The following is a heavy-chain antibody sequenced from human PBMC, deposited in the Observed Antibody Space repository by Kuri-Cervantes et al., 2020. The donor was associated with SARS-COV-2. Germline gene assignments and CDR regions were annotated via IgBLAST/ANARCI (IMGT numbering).Heavy chain of an antibody. D-gene: IGHD6-13*01. CDR1: GYSISSGYY. CDR2: IYHSGST. J-gene: IGHJ4*01. V-gene: IGHV4-38-2*01. CDR3: ARARIAAAFVDY. Sequence: SQTLSLTCAVSGYSISSGYYWGWIRQPPGKGLEWIGSIYHSGSTYYNPSLKSRVTISVDTSKNQFSLKLSSVTAADTAVYYCARARIAAAFVDYWGHGTLVTVSS.